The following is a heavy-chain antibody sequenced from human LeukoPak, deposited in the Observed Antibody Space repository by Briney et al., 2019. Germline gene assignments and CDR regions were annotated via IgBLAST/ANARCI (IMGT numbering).Heavy chain of an antibody. CDR1: GFTFSTYS. D-gene: IGHD3-9*01. CDR3: ARVLRYFDWLSYMDV. J-gene: IGHJ6*03. V-gene: IGHV3-48*04. Sequence: PGGSLRLSCAASGFTFSTYSMTWVRQAPGKGLEWVSYISSSGSTIYYADSVKGRFTISRDNAKNSLYLQMNSLRAEDTAVYYCARVLRYFDWLSYMDVWGKGTTVTISS. CDR2: ISSSGSTI.